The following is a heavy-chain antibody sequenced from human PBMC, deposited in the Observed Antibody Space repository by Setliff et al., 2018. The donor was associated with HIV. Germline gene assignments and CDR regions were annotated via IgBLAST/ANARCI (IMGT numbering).Heavy chain of an antibody. V-gene: IGHV4-59*01. J-gene: IGHJ4*02. D-gene: IGHD5-18*01. Sequence: ASETLSLTCTVSGGSISSFYWTWIRQPPGKGLEWIGYIYYSGSTNYNPPLKSRLTISVDTSKNQVSLKLSSVTAADTAVYYCARAGSYGWDYWGQGTLVTVSS. CDR1: GGSISSFY. CDR2: IYYSGST. CDR3: ARAGSYGWDY.